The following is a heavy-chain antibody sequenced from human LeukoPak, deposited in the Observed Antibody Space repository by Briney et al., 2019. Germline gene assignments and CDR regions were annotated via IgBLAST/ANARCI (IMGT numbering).Heavy chain of an antibody. CDR1: GGSISSGGYS. J-gene: IGHJ5*02. CDR2: IYHSGST. V-gene: IGHV4-30-2*01. D-gene: IGHD3-3*01. CDR3: ARGITIFGVVSWYNWFDP. Sequence: KPSETLSLTCAVSGGSISSGGYSWSWIRQPPGKGLEWIGYIYHSGSTYYNPSLKRRVTISVDRSKNQFSLKLSSVTAADTAVYYCARGITIFGVVSWYNWFDPWGQGTLVTVSS.